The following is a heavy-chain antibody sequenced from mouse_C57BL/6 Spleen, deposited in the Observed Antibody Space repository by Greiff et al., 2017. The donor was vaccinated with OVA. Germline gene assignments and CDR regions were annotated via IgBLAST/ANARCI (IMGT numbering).Heavy chain of an antibody. V-gene: IGHV1-55*01. CDR2: IYPGSGST. CDR3: ATIDAARRYFDD. CDR1: GYTFTSYW. Sequence: VQLQQPGAELVKPGASVKMSCKASGYTFTSYWITWVKQRPGQGLEWIGDIYPGSGSTNYNEKFKSKATLTADTSSSTAYMQLSSLTSEDSAVYYCATIDAARRYFDDWGKGTTVTVSS. J-gene: IGHJ1*03.